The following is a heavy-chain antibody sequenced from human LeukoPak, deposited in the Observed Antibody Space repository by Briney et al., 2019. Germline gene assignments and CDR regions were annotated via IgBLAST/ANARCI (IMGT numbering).Heavy chain of an antibody. Sequence: QPGGSLRLSCTASGFTVSSNCMSWVRQAPGKGLEWVSLIYSVGDTYYADSVKGRFTISRDNAKNSLYLQMNSLRAEDTAVYYCARDPGRHYYDSSGPGDAFDIWGQGTTVTVSS. J-gene: IGHJ3*02. CDR1: GFTVSSNC. V-gene: IGHV3-53*01. D-gene: IGHD3-22*01. CDR2: IYSVGDT. CDR3: ARDPGRHYYDSSGPGDAFDI.